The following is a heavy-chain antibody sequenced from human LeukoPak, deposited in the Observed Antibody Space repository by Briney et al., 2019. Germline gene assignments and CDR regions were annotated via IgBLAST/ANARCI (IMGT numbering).Heavy chain of an antibody. CDR3: ATGQRMTPLGY. CDR2: ISGSGGST. D-gene: IGHD2-15*01. J-gene: IGHJ4*02. CDR1: GFTFSSYA. Sequence: PGGSLRLSCAASGFTFSSYAMNWVRQAPGKGLEWVSAISGSGGSTYYADSVKGRFTISRDNSKNTLYLQMNSLRAEDTAVYYCATGQRMTPLGYWGQGTLVTVSS. V-gene: IGHV3-23*01.